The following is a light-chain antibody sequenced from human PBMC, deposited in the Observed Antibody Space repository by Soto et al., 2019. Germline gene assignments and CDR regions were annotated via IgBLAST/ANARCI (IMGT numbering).Light chain of an antibody. CDR2: GAS. J-gene: IGKJ1*01. V-gene: IGKV1-5*01. CDR3: QQYSSYWT. Sequence: DIQMTQSPSTLSASVGDRVTITCRASQSISSWLAWYQQRPGKAPKLLIYGASSLESGVPSSFSGSGFGTEFTLTISILQPDDFATYYCQQYSSYWTFGQGTKVEIK. CDR1: QSISSW.